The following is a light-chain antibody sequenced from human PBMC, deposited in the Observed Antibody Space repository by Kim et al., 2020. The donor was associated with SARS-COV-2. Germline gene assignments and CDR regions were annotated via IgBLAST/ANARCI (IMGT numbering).Light chain of an antibody. Sequence: SSELTQDPDVSVALGQTVRITCQGDSIRSYYATWYQQKPGQAPIVVIYGKNNRPSGIPDRFSGSSSGDTASLTITGTQAGDEADYYCNSRGSNDNVLFGGGTQLIVL. CDR3: NSRGSNDNVL. CDR2: GKN. J-gene: IGLJ2*01. CDR1: SIRSYY. V-gene: IGLV3-19*01.